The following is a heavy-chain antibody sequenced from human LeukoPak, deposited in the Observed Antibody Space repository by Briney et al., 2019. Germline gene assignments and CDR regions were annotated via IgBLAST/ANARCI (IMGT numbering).Heavy chain of an antibody. Sequence: GGSLRLSCAASGFTFSSYGMHWVRQAPGRGLEWVAVIWYDGSNKYYADSVKGRFTISRDNSKNTLYLQMNSLRAEDTAVYYCARGGCSSTSCSRPYYYYYMDVWGKGTTVTVSS. CDR2: IWYDGSNK. V-gene: IGHV3-33*01. CDR1: GFTFSSYG. D-gene: IGHD2-2*01. CDR3: ARGGCSSTSCSRPYYYYYMDV. J-gene: IGHJ6*03.